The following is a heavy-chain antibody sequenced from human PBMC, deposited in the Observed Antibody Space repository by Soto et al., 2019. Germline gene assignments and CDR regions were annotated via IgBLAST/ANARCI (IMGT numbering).Heavy chain of an antibody. D-gene: IGHD6-19*01. CDR3: VSGSIAVALTDAFDI. J-gene: IGHJ3*02. V-gene: IGHV5-10-1*03. CDR2: IDPSDSYT. Sequence: EVQLVQSGAEVKKPGESLRISCKGSGYSFTSYWISWVRQMPGKGLEWMGRIDPSDSYTNYSPSFQGHVTISADKSISTAYLQWSSLKASDTAMYYCVSGSIAVALTDAFDIWGQGTMVTVSS. CDR1: GYSFTSYW.